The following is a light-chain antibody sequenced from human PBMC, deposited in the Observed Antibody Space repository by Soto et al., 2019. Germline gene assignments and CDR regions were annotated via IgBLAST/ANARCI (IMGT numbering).Light chain of an antibody. Sequence: EIVMTQSPATLSVSPGERATLSCRASQSVNSNLAWYRQKPGQAPRLLISDASTRATGVPARFSGSGSGTEFTLTISSLQSEDPGLYYCQQYNFWPPLTFGGGTKVEIK. CDR1: QSVNSN. J-gene: IGKJ4*01. CDR2: DAS. V-gene: IGKV3-15*01. CDR3: QQYNFWPPLT.